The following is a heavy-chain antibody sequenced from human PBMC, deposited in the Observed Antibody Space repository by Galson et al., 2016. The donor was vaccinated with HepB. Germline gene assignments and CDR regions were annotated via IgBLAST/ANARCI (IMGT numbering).Heavy chain of an antibody. CDR3: ARAATALRSGWRTLAPRFYYNGMDV. J-gene: IGHJ6*02. Sequence: CAISGDSVSNKNVAWNWIRQSPSRGLEWLGGTYSKSKWHYDYADSVKSRITINPDTSKNQFSLQLSSVTPEDTAVYYCARAATALRSGWRTLAPRFYYNGMDVWGQGTTATVSS. CDR2: TYSKSKWHY. D-gene: IGHD6-19*01. CDR1: GDSVSNKNVA. V-gene: IGHV6-1*01.